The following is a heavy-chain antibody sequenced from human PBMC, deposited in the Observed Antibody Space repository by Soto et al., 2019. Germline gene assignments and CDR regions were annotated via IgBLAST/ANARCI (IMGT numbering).Heavy chain of an antibody. CDR1: GYTFTSYA. CDR3: ARDRGLRAAGTGWFDP. J-gene: IGHJ5*02. Sequence: QVQLVQSGAEVKKPGASVKVSCKASGYTFTSYAMHWVRQAPGQRLEWMGWINAGNGNTKYSQKFQGRVTITRDTSASTAYMELSSLRSEDTAVYYCARDRGLRAAGTGWFDPWGQGTLVTVSS. V-gene: IGHV1-3*01. CDR2: INAGNGNT. D-gene: IGHD6-13*01.